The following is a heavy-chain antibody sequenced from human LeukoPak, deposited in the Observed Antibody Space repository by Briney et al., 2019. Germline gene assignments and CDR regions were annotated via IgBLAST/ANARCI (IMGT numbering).Heavy chain of an antibody. J-gene: IGHJ4*02. Sequence: PGGSLRLSCTASGFTFGDYAMSWVRQAPGKGVEGVGFIRSKAYGGTTEYAASVKDRFTISRDDSKSIAYLQMNSLKTEDTAVYYCTRDGVTPDSDYWGQGTLVTVSS. D-gene: IGHD2-21*02. V-gene: IGHV3-49*04. CDR1: GFTFGDYA. CDR2: IRSKAYGGTT. CDR3: TRDGVTPDSDY.